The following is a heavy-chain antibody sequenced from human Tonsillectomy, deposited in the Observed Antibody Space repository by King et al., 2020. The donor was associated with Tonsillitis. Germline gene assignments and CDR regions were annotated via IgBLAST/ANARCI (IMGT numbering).Heavy chain of an antibody. CDR2: INESGST. CDR1: GGSFSDYY. CDR3: ARGKLNQQLVPWDV. V-gene: IGHV4-34*01. J-gene: IGHJ6*02. Sequence: VQLQQWGAGLLKPAETLSLTCAVYGGSFSDYYWIWIRQPPGKGLQWFWEINESGSTYYNPSLKSRVSISVDTSKNHFSLKLRSVTAADTAVYYCARGKLNQQLVPWDVWGQGTTVTVSS. D-gene: IGHD6-13*01.